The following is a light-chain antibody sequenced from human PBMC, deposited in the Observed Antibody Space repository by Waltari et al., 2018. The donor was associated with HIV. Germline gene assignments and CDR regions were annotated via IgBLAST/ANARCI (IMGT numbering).Light chain of an antibody. CDR3: GTWDSSLSAYVV. Sequence: QSVLTQPPSVSAAPGQKVTISCSGSSSNIGRNYVSWYQQLPGTAPKLLIYDNNRPPSVIPDRFSCSKSGTSATLGITGLQTGDEADYYCGTWDSSLSAYVVFGGGTKLTVL. CDR2: DNN. J-gene: IGLJ2*01. V-gene: IGLV1-51*01. CDR1: SSNIGRNY.